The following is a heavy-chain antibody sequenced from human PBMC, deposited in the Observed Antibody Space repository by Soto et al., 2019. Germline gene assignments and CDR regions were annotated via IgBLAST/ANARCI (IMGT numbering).Heavy chain of an antibody. V-gene: IGHV4-31*03. CDR1: GGSISSGGYY. J-gene: IGHJ6*02. CDR3: AREGGHFNYGMDV. CDR2: IYYSGST. Sequence: SETLSLTCTVSGGSISSGGYYWSWIRQHPGKGLEWIGYIYYSGSTYYNPSLKSRVTISVDTSKNQFSLKLSSVTAADTAVYYCAREGGHFNYGMDVWGQGTTVTVS. D-gene: IGHD2-15*01.